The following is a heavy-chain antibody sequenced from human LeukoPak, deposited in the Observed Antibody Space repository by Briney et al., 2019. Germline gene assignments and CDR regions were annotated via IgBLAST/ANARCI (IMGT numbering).Heavy chain of an antibody. V-gene: IGHV4-59*08. CDR1: GGSISSYY. D-gene: IGHD6-13*01. CDR3: ANKVRAAPGTGPYLDY. J-gene: IGHJ4*02. CDR2: IYYSGST. Sequence: SETLSLTCTVSGGSISSYYWSWIRQPPGKGLEWIGYIYYSGSTNYNPSLKSRVTISVDTSKNQFSLKLSSVTAADTAVYYCANKVRAAPGTGPYLDYWGQGTLVTVSS.